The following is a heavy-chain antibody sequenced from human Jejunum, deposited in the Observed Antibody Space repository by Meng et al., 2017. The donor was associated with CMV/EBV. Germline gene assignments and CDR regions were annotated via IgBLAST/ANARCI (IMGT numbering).Heavy chain of an antibody. D-gene: IGHD3-9*01. CDR2: INPKNGGT. CDR3: ARDLEMMLTAYYY. J-gene: IGHJ4*02. CDR1: GYTFTDYY. Sequence: GQLVQSGAEVKKPGAQVNVSCKVSGYTFTDYYIHWLRQGPGQGPEWLGWINPKNGGTNSAQRFKGRVTMTRDTSISTAYMELSRLISDDTAVYYCARDLEMMLTAYYYWGQGTLVTVSS. V-gene: IGHV1-2*02.